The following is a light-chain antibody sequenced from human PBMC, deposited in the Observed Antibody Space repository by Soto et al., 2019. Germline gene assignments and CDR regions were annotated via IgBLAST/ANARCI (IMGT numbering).Light chain of an antibody. CDR3: QQYGSSPPLT. J-gene: IGKJ4*01. CDR1: QSVSSSY. CDR2: GAS. V-gene: IGKV3-20*01. Sequence: EIVLTQSPGTLSLSPGERATLSCRASQSVSSSYLARYQQKPGQAPRLLIYGASSRATGIPDRFRGSGSGTDFTLTISRLEPEDFAVYYCQQYGSSPPLTFGGGTKVEIK.